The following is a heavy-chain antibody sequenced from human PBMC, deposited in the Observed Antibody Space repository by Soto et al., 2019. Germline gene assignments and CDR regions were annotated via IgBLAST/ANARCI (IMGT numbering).Heavy chain of an antibody. CDR3: ARTPSSDNYDILTGYYSPSGYFDY. J-gene: IGHJ4*02. CDR2: IIPIFGTA. D-gene: IGHD3-9*01. CDR1: GGTFSSYA. V-gene: IGHV1-69*13. Sequence: SVKVSCKGSGGTFSSYALSWVREARRQWLDWRXLIIPIFGTANYAQKFQGRVTITADESTSTAYMELSSLRSEDTAVYYCARTPSSDNYDILTGYYSPSGYFDYWGQGTLVTVSS.